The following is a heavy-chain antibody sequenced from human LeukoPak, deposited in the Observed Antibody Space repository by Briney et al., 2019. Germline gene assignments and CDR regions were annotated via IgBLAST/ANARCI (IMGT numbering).Heavy chain of an antibody. J-gene: IGHJ4*02. CDR1: GFTFSSHA. Sequence: PGRSLRLSCAASGFTFSSHAMPWVRQAPGKGLEWVAVISYDGSNKYYADSVKGRFTISRDNSKNTLYLQMNSLRAEDTAVYYCARDGGFGGSTYYFDYWGQGTLVTVSS. D-gene: IGHD2-15*01. V-gene: IGHV3-30-3*01. CDR3: ARDGGFGGSTYYFDY. CDR2: ISYDGSNK.